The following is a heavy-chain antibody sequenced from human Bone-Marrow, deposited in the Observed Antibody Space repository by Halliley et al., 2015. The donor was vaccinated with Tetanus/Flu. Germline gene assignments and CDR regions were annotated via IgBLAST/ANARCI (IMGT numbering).Heavy chain of an antibody. Sequence: TLSLTCTVSGGSITPYYWSWIRQPPGKGLEWIGYIYYSGSTNYNPSLKSRATISVDTSKNQFSLRLKSVTAADTALYFCARRAAAGVAFFDHCFGPWGPGILVTVSS. V-gene: IGHV4-59*01. J-gene: IGHJ5*02. D-gene: IGHD6-13*01. CDR3: ARRAAAGVAFFDHCFGP. CDR1: GGSITPYY. CDR2: IYYSGST.